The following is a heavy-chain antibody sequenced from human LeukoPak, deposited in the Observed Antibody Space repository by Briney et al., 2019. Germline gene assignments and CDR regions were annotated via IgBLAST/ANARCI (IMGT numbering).Heavy chain of an antibody. CDR3: AKDMSSGSYDFDY. V-gene: IGHV3-9*01. J-gene: IGHJ4*02. CDR1: GFTFDDHG. Sequence: GGSLRLSCAASGFTFDDHGMHWVRQAPGKGLEWVSGISWNGDTTGYADSVRGRFTISRDNAKNSLHLQMNSLRGEDTALYYCAKDMSSGSYDFDYWGRGPLVIVSS. CDR2: ISWNGDTT. D-gene: IGHD1-26*01.